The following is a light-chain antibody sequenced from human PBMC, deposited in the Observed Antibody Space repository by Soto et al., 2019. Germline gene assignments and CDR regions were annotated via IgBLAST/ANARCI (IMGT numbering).Light chain of an antibody. J-gene: IGKJ2*01. CDR2: TAS. CDR3: QQYGSSPPN. CDR1: QSISSY. Sequence: DIQMTQSPSSLSASVGDRVTITCLASQSISSYLNWYQQKPGKAPNLLIYTASSLESGVPSRFSGSGSGTDFTLTVSRLEPEDFAVFYCQQYGSSPPNFGQGTKVDIK. V-gene: IGKV1-39*01.